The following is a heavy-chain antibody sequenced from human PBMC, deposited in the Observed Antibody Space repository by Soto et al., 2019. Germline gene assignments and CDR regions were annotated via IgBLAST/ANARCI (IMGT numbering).Heavy chain of an antibody. D-gene: IGHD2-15*01. J-gene: IGHJ6*02. CDR1: GGTFSSYA. CDR3: ARRYCSGGSCYSARGMDV. V-gene: IGHV1-69*13. CDR2: IIPIFGTA. Sequence: SVKVSCKASGGTFSSYAISWVRQAPGQGLERMGGIIPIFGTANYAQKFQGRVTITADESTSTAYMELSSLRSEDTAVYYCARRYCSGGSCYSARGMDVWGQGTTVTVSS.